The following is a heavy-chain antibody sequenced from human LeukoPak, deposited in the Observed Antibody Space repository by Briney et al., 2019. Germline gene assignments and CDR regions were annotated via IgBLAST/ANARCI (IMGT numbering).Heavy chain of an antibody. Sequence: GESLKISCKGSAYSFTSYWIGWVRQMPGKGLGWMGIIYPGDSDTRYSPSFQGQVTISADKSISTAYLQWSSLKASDTAMYYCARQPPKNIVATIPFDYWGQGTLVTVSS. D-gene: IGHD5-12*01. CDR1: AYSFTSYW. CDR2: IYPGDSDT. CDR3: ARQPPKNIVATIPFDY. J-gene: IGHJ4*02. V-gene: IGHV5-51*01.